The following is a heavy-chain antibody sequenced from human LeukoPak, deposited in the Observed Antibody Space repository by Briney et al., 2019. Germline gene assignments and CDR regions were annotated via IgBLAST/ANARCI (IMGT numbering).Heavy chain of an antibody. J-gene: IGHJ3*02. CDR1: GFTFDNYA. CDR2: IRGGGAVT. V-gene: IGHV3-23*01. CDR3: AKCSASYYNDAFDI. Sequence: PGGSQRLSCAASGFTFDNYAMNWVRQTPGKGLEWLSYIRGGGAVTRYSDSVKGRLTISRDNSKNTLYLQMNHLRAEDTAIYYCAKCSASYYNDAFDIWGRGTMVTVSS. D-gene: IGHD3-10*02.